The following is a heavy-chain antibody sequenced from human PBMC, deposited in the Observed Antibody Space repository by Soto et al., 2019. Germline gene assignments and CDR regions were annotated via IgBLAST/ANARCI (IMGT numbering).Heavy chain of an antibody. CDR1: GFIFDSYA. D-gene: IGHD2-21*01. J-gene: IGHJ5*01. CDR3: AKDGGEQRHNWFDY. Sequence: EVQLLESGGGLVQPGGSLRLSCAASGFIFDSYAMNWVRQAPGKVLEWVSDISGSGNDKYYADSVKGRFTSSRDNSKNTLYLQMNSLRAEDAAVYYCAKDGGEQRHNWFDYWGQGILVTVSS. V-gene: IGHV3-23*01. CDR2: ISGSGNDK.